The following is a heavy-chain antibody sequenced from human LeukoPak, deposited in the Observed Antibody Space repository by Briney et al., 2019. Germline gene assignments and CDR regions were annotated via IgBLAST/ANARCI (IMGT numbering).Heavy chain of an antibody. CDR1: GYTFTSYY. Sequence: GASVKVSCKASGYTFTSYYMHWVRQAPGQGLEWMGIINPSGGSTSYAQKFQGRVTMTRDTSTSTVYMELSSLRSEDTAVYYCASGPIVVPAARTFDYWGQGTLVTVSS. D-gene: IGHD2-2*01. J-gene: IGHJ4*02. V-gene: IGHV1-46*01. CDR3: ASGPIVVPAARTFDY. CDR2: INPSGGST.